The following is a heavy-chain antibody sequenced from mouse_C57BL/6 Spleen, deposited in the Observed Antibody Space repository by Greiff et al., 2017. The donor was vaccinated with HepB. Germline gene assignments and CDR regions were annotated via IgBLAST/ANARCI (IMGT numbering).Heavy chain of an antibody. CDR2: INPNNGGT. V-gene: IGHV1-18*01. D-gene: IGHD1-1*01. CDR1: GYTFTDYN. CDR3: ARSFYYYGSSYGYFDV. Sequence: VQLKESGPELVKPGASVKIPCKASGYTFTDYNMDWVKQSHGKSLEWIGDINPNNGGTIYNQKFKGKATLTVDKSSSTAYMELRSLTSEDTAVYYCARSFYYYGSSYGYFDVWGTGTTVTVSS. J-gene: IGHJ1*03.